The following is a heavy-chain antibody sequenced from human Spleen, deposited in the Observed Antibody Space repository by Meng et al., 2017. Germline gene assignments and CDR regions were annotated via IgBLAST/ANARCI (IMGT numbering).Heavy chain of an antibody. V-gene: IGHV1-69*13. D-gene: IGHD5-18*01. CDR1: GGTFSSYA. CDR2: IIPIFGTA. Sequence: SVKVSCKASGGTFSSYAISLVRQAPGQGLEWMGGIIPIFGTANYAQKFQGRVTITADESTSTAYMELSSLRSEDTAVYYCARVFSGYGYYYYYGMDVWGQGTTVTVSS. J-gene: IGHJ6*02. CDR3: ARVFSGYGYYYYYGMDV.